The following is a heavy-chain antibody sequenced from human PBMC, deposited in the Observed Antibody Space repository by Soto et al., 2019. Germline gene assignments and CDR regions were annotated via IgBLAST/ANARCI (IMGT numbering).Heavy chain of an antibody. CDR3: ARLESTYFDRSGYYWLEP. J-gene: IGHJ5*02. V-gene: IGHV1-69*01. CDR2: IIPFFNTT. CDR1: GGSFNSFA. Sequence: QVQLVQSGAEVKKPGSSVKVSCKASGGSFNSFAGSWVRQAPGQGLEWMGGIIPFFNTTSYAQRFQGRVTITADESTSTSYMELLRLRSQDTAVYSCARLESTYFDRSGYYWLEPWGQGTLVTVSS. D-gene: IGHD3-22*01.